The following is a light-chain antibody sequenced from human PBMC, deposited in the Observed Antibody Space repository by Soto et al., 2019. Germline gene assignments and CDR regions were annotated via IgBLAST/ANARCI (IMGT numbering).Light chain of an antibody. Sequence: EVVLTQSPGTLSLSPGERSTLACSASQSVSNNYLAWYQQKPGQAPRLLIYGASNRATGIPDRFSGSGSGTDFTLTISRLEPEDFAVYYCQQYGSSGTFGQGTKVDIK. CDR2: GAS. J-gene: IGKJ1*01. CDR1: QSVSNNY. CDR3: QQYGSSGT. V-gene: IGKV3-20*01.